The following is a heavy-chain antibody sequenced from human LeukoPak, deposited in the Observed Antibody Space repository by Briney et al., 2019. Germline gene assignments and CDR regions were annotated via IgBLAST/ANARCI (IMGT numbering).Heavy chain of an antibody. Sequence: SQTLSLTCTVSGGSISSGGYYWSWIRQHPGKGLEWIGYIYYSGSTYYDPSLKSRVTISVDTSKNQFSLKLSSVTAADTAVYYCARRAVRGVIIYDYWGQGTLVTVSS. J-gene: IGHJ4*02. CDR3: ARRAVRGVIIYDY. V-gene: IGHV4-31*03. CDR1: GGSISSGGYY. CDR2: IYYSGST. D-gene: IGHD3-10*01.